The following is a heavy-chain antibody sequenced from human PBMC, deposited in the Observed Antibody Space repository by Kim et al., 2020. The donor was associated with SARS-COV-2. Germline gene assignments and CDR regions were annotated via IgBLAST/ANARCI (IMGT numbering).Heavy chain of an antibody. D-gene: IGHD3-3*01. Sequence: GGSLRLSCAASGFTFSSYWMHWVRQAPGKGLVWVSRINSDGSSTSYADSVKGRFTISRDNAKNTLYLQMNSLRAEDTAVYYCARVGAYDFRVDPWGQGTLVTVSS. J-gene: IGHJ5*02. CDR3: ARVGAYDFRVDP. CDR2: INSDGSST. CDR1: GFTFSSYW. V-gene: IGHV3-74*01.